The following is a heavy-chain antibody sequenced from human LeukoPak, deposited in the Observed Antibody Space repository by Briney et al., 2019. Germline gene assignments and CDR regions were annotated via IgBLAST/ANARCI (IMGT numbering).Heavy chain of an antibody. CDR3: ARSRRPGTSQWFDP. J-gene: IGHJ5*02. D-gene: IGHD1-1*01. V-gene: IGHV1-8*01. CDR1: GYTFTSYD. CDR2: MNPNSGNT. Sequence: ASVKVSCKASGYTFTSYDINWVRQATGQGLEWMGWMNPNSGNTGYAQKFQGRVTMTRNTSISTAYMELSSLRSEDTAVYYCARSRRPGTSQWFDPWGQGTLVTVSS.